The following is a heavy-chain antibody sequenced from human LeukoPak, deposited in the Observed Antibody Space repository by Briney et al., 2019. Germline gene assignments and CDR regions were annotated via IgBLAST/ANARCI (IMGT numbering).Heavy chain of an antibody. Sequence: ESGGSLRLSCAASGFTFSRYSMNWVRQAPGKGLEWVANIKQDGSAKYYVDSVKGRFTISRDNAKNSLYLQMNSLRAEDTAVYYCAREARELLAFDIWGQGTMVTVSS. J-gene: IGHJ3*02. D-gene: IGHD1-26*01. CDR1: GFTFSRYS. CDR2: IKQDGSAK. V-gene: IGHV3-7*01. CDR3: AREARELLAFDI.